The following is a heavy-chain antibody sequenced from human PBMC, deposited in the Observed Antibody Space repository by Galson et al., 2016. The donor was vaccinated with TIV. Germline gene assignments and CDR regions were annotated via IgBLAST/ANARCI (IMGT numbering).Heavy chain of an antibody. CDR3: AWDCSSSNCYTDPIYFDS. J-gene: IGHJ4*02. Sequence: SLRLSCAASGFTFGDFYMSWVRQAPGKGLEWISYIGASGRISYYADSVKGRFTISRDNAKNSLYLQMNGLRVEDTAVYYCAWDCSSSNCYTDPIYFDSWGQGVLVTVSS. CDR1: GFTFGDFY. D-gene: IGHD2-2*01. CDR2: IGASGRIS. V-gene: IGHV3-11*01.